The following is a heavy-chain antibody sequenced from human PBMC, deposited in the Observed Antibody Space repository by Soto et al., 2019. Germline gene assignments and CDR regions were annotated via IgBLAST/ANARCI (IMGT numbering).Heavy chain of an antibody. D-gene: IGHD1-1*01. CDR2: VSHSGST. CDR3: ARGRLTIQQGFDI. Sequence: SATLSLTCTFSGYSVNSSYFWGLIRPAPGRGLGWIGSVSHSGSTRYNPSLQSRVTMSVDTSKNQFSLKLNSVTAADTGMYFCARGRLTIQQGFDIWGQGTMVTVSS. CDR1: GYSVNSSYF. V-gene: IGHV4-38-2*02. J-gene: IGHJ3*02.